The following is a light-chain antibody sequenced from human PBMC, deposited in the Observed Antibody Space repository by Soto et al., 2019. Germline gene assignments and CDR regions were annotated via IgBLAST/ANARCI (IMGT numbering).Light chain of an antibody. V-gene: IGLV2-8*01. Sequence: QSALTQPPSASGSLGQSVTIPCTGTSSDVGDYNYVSWYQQHPGKVPKLMIYEVSKRPSGLPDRFSGSKSGNTASLTVSGLQAEDEADYYCSSFAGSPVVFGGGTKVTVL. CDR3: SSFAGSPVV. CDR1: SSDVGDYNY. J-gene: IGLJ2*01. CDR2: EVS.